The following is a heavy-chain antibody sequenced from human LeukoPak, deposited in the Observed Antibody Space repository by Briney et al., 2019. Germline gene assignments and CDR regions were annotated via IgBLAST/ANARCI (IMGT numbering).Heavy chain of an antibody. V-gene: IGHV1-69*13. CDR1: GGTFSSYA. D-gene: IGHD4-17*01. J-gene: IGHJ6*03. CDR2: IIPIFGTA. CDR3: ARSVWNYGDYVESGYYYYYMDV. Sequence: GASVKVSCKASGGTFSSYAISWVRQAPGQGLEWMGGIIPIFGTANYAQKFQGRVTITADESTSTAYMELSSLRSEDTAVYYCARSVWNYGDYVESGYYYYYMDVWGKGTTVTISS.